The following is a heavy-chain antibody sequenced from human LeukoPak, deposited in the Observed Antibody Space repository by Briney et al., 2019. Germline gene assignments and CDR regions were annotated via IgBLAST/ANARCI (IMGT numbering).Heavy chain of an antibody. J-gene: IGHJ3*02. CDR3: TRRGAASDAFDI. D-gene: IGHD3-16*01. V-gene: IGHV3-74*01. CDR2: ISNDGGGT. Sequence: PGGSLRLSCTASGFTFSNYWIHWVRQPPGKGLVWVSRISNDGGGTIYADSVRGRFTISRDNAKNTLYLQMNSLRAEDTAVYYCTRRGAASDAFDIWGQGTMVTVSS. CDR1: GFTFSNYW.